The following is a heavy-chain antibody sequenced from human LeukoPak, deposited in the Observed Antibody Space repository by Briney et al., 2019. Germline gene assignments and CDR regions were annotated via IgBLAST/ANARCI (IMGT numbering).Heavy chain of an antibody. CDR1: GFTFNTYW. CDR2: IEPDGSER. D-gene: IGHD6-19*01. J-gene: IGHJ3*01. V-gene: IGHV3-7*01. Sequence: GVSLRLSCAASGFTFNTYWISWVRQAPGKGLQWVANIEPDGSERYYVVYVKGRFTISRDNARSSLYLQMNSLRVEDTAIYYCARRQWTAFDFWGQGTMVTVSS. CDR3: ARRQWTAFDF.